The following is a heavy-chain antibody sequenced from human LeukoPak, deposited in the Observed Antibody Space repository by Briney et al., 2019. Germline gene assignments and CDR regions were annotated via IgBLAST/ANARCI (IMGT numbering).Heavy chain of an antibody. CDR3: ARENRQSASRGAWAPYFDY. V-gene: IGHV1-69*05. J-gene: IGHJ4*02. Sequence: GSSVKVSCKASGGTFSSYAISWVRQAPGQGLEWVGRIIPIFGTANYAQKFQGRVTITTDESTSTAYMELSSLRSEDTAVYYCARENRQSASRGAWAPYFDYWGQGTLVTVSS. D-gene: IGHD3-10*01. CDR2: IIPIFGTA. CDR1: GGTFSSYA.